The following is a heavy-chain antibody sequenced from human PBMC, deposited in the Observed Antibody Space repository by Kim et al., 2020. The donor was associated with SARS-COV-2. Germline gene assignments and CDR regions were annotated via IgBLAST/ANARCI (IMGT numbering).Heavy chain of an antibody. D-gene: IGHD3-10*01. CDR3: ARVEWFGELSL. V-gene: IGHV4-31*02. Sequence: CYNPTLQGRVTISVDTSKNQFSLKLSSVTAADTAVYYCARVEWFGELSLWGQGTMVTVSS. J-gene: IGHJ3*01.